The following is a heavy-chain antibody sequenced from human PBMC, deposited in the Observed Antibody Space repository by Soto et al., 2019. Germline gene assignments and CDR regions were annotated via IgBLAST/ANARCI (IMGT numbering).Heavy chain of an antibody. V-gene: IGHV1-8*01. J-gene: IGHJ5*02. CDR2: MNPNSGNT. D-gene: IGHD3-3*01. CDR1: GYTFTSYD. CDR3: ARGRRSGYPNWFDP. Sequence: QVQLVQSGAEVKKPGASVKVSCKASGYTFTSYDINWVRQATGQGLEWMGWMNPNSGNTGYAQKFQGRVTMTRNTSRSTDYMELSSLRSEDTAVYYCARGRRSGYPNWFDPWGQGTLVTVSS.